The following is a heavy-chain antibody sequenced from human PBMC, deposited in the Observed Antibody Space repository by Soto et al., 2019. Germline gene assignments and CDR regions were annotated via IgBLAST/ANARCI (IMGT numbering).Heavy chain of an antibody. J-gene: IGHJ6*03. Sequence: EVQLVESGGGLVQPGGSLKLSCAASGFTFSGSAMHWVRQASGKGLEWVGRIRSKANNYATAYGASVKGRFTISRDDSKNTAYLQMNSLNTEDTAVYYCSRQASDGSSGKPQYYMDVWGKGTTVTVSS. CDR2: IRSKANNYAT. CDR3: SRQASDGSSGKPQYYMDV. V-gene: IGHV3-73*01. D-gene: IGHD3-3*01. CDR1: GFTFSGSA.